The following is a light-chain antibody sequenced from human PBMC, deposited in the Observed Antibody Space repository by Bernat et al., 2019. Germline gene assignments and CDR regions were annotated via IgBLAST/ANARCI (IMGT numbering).Light chain of an antibody. Sequence: SALTQPASVSGSPGQSITLSCTGTSSDVGAYNYVSWYQQHPGKAPKLMIFDVSNRPSGVSDRFSGSKSGNTASLTISGLRAEDEADYYCSSVSTTSAPVVFGGETKLTV. V-gene: IGLV2-14*03. J-gene: IGLJ3*02. CDR2: DVS. CDR1: SSDVGAYNY. CDR3: SSVSTTSAPVV.